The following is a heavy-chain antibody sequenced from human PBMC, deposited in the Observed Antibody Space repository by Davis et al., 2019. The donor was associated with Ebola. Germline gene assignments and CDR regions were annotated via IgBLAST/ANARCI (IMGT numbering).Heavy chain of an antibody. D-gene: IGHD3-22*01. CDR1: GGSFSGYY. CDR2: INHSGST. CDR3: ARDYYDSSGFLWYFDL. Sequence: SETLSLTCAVYGGSFSGYYWSWIRQPPGKGLAWIGEINHSGSTYYNPSLKSRVTISVDKSKNQFSLKLSSVTAADAGVYYCARDYYDSSGFLWYFDLWGRGTLVAVSS. J-gene: IGHJ2*01. V-gene: IGHV4-34*01.